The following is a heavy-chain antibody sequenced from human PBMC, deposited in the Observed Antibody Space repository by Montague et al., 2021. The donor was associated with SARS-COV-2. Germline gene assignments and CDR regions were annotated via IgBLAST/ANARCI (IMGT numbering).Heavy chain of an antibody. CDR3: ARVGRAGYDILTGYYYYGMDV. Sequence: SETLSLTCTVSGGSISSYYWSWIRRPAGKGLEWIGRIYTSGSTNYNPSLKSRVTMSVDTSKNQFSLKLSSVTAADTAVYYCARVGRAGYDILTGYYYYGMDVWGQGTTAPVSS. D-gene: IGHD3-9*01. J-gene: IGHJ6*02. V-gene: IGHV4-4*07. CDR2: IYTSGST. CDR1: GGSISSYY.